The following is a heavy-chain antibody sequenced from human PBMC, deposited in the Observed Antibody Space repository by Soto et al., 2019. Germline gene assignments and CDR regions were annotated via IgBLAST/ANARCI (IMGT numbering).Heavy chain of an antibody. CDR3: ASLIAARPGEDYYYYMDV. CDR2: INHSGST. CDR1: GGSFSGYY. Sequence: PSETLSLTCAVYGGSFSGYYWSWIRQPPGKGLEWIGEINHSGSTNYNPSLKSRVTISVDTSKNQFSLKLSSVTAADTAVYYCASLIAARPGEDYYYYMDVWGKGTTVTVSS. J-gene: IGHJ6*03. D-gene: IGHD6-6*01. V-gene: IGHV4-34*01.